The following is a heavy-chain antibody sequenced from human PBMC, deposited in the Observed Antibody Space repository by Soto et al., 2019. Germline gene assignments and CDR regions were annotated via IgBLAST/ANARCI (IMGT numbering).Heavy chain of an antibody. V-gene: IGHV4-31*03. CDR3: AKENYGGNPFDY. Sequence: SETLSLTCTVSGGSVSSGDSYWSWIRQHPGKGLEWIGCIYYSGTTHYNPSLQSRVTISVDTSKNHFSLSPSSVTAADTAVYYCAKENYGGNPFDYWGQGTLVS. CDR2: IYYSGTT. CDR1: GGSVSSGDSY. J-gene: IGHJ4*02. D-gene: IGHD4-17*01.